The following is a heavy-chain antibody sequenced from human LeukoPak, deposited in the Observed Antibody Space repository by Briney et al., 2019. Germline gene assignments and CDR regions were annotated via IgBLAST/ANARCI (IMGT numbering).Heavy chain of an antibody. V-gene: IGHV3-30-3*01. D-gene: IGHD3-10*01. CDR1: GFTLSNYG. CDR2: ISYDGSKK. CDR3: AREGHTYGSDY. Sequence: GRSLRLSCAASGFTLSNYGIHWVRQAPGKGLEWAAFISYDGSKKYYADSVKGRFTISRDNGKNSLYLQMNSLRAEDTGMYYCAREGHTYGSDYWGQGTLVTVSS. J-gene: IGHJ4*02.